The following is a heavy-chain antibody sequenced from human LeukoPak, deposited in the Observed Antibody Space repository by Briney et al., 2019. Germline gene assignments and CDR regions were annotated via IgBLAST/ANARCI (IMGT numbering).Heavy chain of an antibody. Sequence: ASVKVSCKASGYTFTSYGISWVRQAPGQGLEWMGIINPSGGSTSYAQKFQGRVTMTRDTSTSTVYMELSSLRSEDTAVYYCARESYNWNARTLDVWGQGTTVTVSS. D-gene: IGHD1-20*01. CDR3: ARESYNWNARTLDV. CDR2: INPSGGST. CDR1: GYTFTSYG. V-gene: IGHV1-46*01. J-gene: IGHJ6*02.